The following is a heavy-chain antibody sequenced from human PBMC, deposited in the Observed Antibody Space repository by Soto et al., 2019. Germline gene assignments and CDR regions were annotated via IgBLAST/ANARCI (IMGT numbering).Heavy chain of an antibody. Sequence: QITLKESGPTLVKPTQTLTLTCTFSGFSFSTSGEAMGWIRQPPGKALEWLALIYWDDDKRYSPSLKSRLTSTTDTSKNQVVLTMTNMDPVDTAPYYCAHSFGSGRYLRLDPWGQGTLVTVSS. CDR3: AHSFGSGRYLRLDP. CDR1: GFSFSTSGEA. D-gene: IGHD3-10*01. CDR2: IYWDDDK. J-gene: IGHJ5*02. V-gene: IGHV2-5*02.